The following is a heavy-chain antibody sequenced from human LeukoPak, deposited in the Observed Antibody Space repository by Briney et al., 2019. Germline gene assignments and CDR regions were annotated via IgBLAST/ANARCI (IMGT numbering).Heavy chain of an antibody. CDR1: GGSFSGYY. CDR2: INHSGST. Sequence: SETLSLTCAVYGGSFSGYYWSWIRQPPGKGLEWIGEINHSGSTNYNPSLKSRVTISVHTSKNQFSLKLSSVTAADTAVYYCARGLGYCTNGVCYPHFDYWGQGTLVTVSS. J-gene: IGHJ4*02. V-gene: IGHV4-34*01. CDR3: ARGLGYCTNGVCYPHFDY. D-gene: IGHD2-8*01.